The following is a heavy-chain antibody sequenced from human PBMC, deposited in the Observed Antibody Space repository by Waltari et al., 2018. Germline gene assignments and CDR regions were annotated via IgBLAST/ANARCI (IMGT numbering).Heavy chain of an antibody. D-gene: IGHD3-22*01. V-gene: IGHV3-21*01. Sequence: EVQLVESGGGLVKPGESLRLSCAASGFTFSSYSMNWVRQAPGKGREWVSSIRSSRRYIYYADSVKGRFTISRDNAKNSLYLQMNSLRAEDTAVYYCAAVVITDAFDIWGQGTMVTVSS. CDR3: AAVVITDAFDI. CDR2: IRSSRRYI. CDR1: GFTFSSYS. J-gene: IGHJ3*02.